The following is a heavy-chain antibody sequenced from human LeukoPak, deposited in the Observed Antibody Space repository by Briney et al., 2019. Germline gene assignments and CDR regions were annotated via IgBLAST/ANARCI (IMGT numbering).Heavy chain of an antibody. D-gene: IGHD4-17*01. J-gene: IGHJ6*03. CDR2: IKQDGSEK. V-gene: IGHV3-7*01. CDR1: GFTFSSYW. Sequence: GGSLRLSCAASGFTFSSYWMSWVRQAPWKGLEWVANIKQDGSEKYYVDSVKGRFTISRDNAKNSLYLQMNSLRAEDTAVYYCARAYGAKDYYYMDVWGKGTTVTVSS. CDR3: ARAYGAKDYYYMDV.